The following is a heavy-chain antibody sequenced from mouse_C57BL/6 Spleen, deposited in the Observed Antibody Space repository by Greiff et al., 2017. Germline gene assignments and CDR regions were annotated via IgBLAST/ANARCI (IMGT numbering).Heavy chain of an antibody. J-gene: IGHJ2*01. CDR2: IYPGDGDT. D-gene: IGHD4-1*01. Sequence: VQLQQSGAELVKPGASVKISCKASGYAFSSYWMNWVKQRPGEGLEWIGQIYPGDGDTNYNGQFKGKATLTADKSSSTAYMQLSSLTSEDSAVYCCARLRTGYYFDYWGQGTTLTVSS. CDR1: GYAFSSYW. CDR3: ARLRTGYYFDY. V-gene: IGHV1-80*01.